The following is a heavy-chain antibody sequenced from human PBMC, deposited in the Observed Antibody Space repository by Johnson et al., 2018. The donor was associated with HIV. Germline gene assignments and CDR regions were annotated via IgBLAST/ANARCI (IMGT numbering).Heavy chain of an antibody. CDR3: ARDPLTLTTTLDAFDL. V-gene: IGHV3-53*01. CDR1: GFTVSINY. J-gene: IGHJ3*01. Sequence: VHLVAPAGSLIQPGRFLSLPRVAPGFTVSINYKSWVRTATGKGLEWVPIHHSDGSTFNTDSVKGRFTISRDSSQNTLYLQMNNLRAEDTAVYYCARDPLTLTTTLDAFDLWCQGTMVTVSS. CDR2: HHSDGST. D-gene: IGHD4-17*01.